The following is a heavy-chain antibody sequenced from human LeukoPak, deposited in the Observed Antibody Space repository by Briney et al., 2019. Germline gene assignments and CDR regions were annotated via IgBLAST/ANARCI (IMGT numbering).Heavy chain of an antibody. V-gene: IGHV3-48*04. Sequence: QPGGSLRLSCAASGFTFSSYTMNWVRQAPGKGLEWVSSISSSSSAIYYAASVKGRFTISRDNAKNSLYLQMNSLRAEDTAMYYCARDSGYNAFDYWGQGTLVTVSS. CDR2: ISSSSSAI. J-gene: IGHJ4*02. CDR1: GFTFSSYT. CDR3: ARDSGYNAFDY. D-gene: IGHD5-12*01.